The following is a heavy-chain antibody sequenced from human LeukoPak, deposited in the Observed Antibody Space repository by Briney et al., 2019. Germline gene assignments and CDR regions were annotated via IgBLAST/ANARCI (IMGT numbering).Heavy chain of an antibody. CDR2: INPSGGST. J-gene: IGHJ6*04. V-gene: IGHV1-46*01. CDR1: GYTFTSYY. Sequence: AAVTVSLTGSGYTFTSYYMHWVRQAPAQGIEWMGIINPSGGSTSYSQKFHGRVTMTSDTSTSTVYMELSSLRSEDTAVYYCARVGRYYDWPRDYYYVMDVWGEGTTVTVSS. CDR3: ARVGRYYDWPRDYYYVMDV. D-gene: IGHD3-9*01.